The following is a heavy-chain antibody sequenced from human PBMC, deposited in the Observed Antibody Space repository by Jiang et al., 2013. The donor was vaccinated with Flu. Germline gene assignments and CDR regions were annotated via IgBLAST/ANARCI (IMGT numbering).Heavy chain of an antibody. J-gene: IGHJ4*02. CDR3: ATTRPCGGDCYYFEY. CDR1: GGTLRREV. D-gene: IGHD2-21*02. CDR2: IIPTSGTA. Sequence: QSGAEVKKPGSSVKVSCRASGGTLRREVITWVRQAPGQGLEWMGGIIPTSGTANNAQKFQGRVTITADESSSSVSLELSSLRSQDTAVHYCATTRPCGGDCYYFEYWGQGTLVTVSS. V-gene: IGHV1-69*01.